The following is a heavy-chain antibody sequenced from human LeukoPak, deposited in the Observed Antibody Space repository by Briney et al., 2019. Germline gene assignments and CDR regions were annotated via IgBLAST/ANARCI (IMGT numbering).Heavy chain of an antibody. J-gene: IGHJ6*03. CDR3: ARRVLRFLEWPTRNYYYYYMDV. CDR2: ISSSSSTI. D-gene: IGHD3-3*01. V-gene: IGHV3-48*01. CDR1: GFTFSSYS. Sequence: QPGGSLRLSCAASGFTFSSYSMNWVRQAPGKGLEWVSYISSSSSTIYYADSVKGRFTISRDNAKNSLYLQMNSLRAEDTAVYYCARRVLRFLEWPTRNYYYYYMDVWGKGTTVTISS.